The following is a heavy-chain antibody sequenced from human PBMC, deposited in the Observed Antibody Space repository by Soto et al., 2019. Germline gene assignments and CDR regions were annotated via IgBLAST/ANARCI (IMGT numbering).Heavy chain of an antibody. CDR1: GFTFSSYA. J-gene: IGHJ2*01. CDR3: ANDYSDYGWYFDL. V-gene: IGHV3-23*01. Sequence: GGSLRLSCAASGFTFSSYAMSWVRQAPGKGLEWVSTISGSGLSTYYADSVKGRFTISRDNSKNTLYLQMNSLRAEDTAVYYCANDYSDYGWYFDLWGRGTLVTVSS. D-gene: IGHD4-17*01. CDR2: ISGSGLST.